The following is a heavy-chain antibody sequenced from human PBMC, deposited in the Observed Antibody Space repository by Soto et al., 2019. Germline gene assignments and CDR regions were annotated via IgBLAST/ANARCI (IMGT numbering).Heavy chain of an antibody. J-gene: IGHJ5*02. CDR2: INDRSSAI. D-gene: IGHD2-15*01. Sequence: PGGSQRLSCAASGFSLSNYGMNWVRQAPGRGLEWVSHINDRSSAIYYADSVKGRFTISRDNAKNSLYLQINSLRDEDTAVYYCSRSGLPDPVVVVGHTPFDPWGQGTLVTVSS. CDR1: GFSLSNYG. CDR3: SRSGLPDPVVVVGHTPFDP. V-gene: IGHV3-48*02.